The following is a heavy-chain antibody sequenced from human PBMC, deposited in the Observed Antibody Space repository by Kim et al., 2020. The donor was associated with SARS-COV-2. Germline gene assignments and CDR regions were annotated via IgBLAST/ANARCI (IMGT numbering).Heavy chain of an antibody. D-gene: IGHD6-19*01. J-gene: IGHJ4*02. CDR2: NP. Sequence: NPTYAQGFTGRFVFSLDTSVSTAYLQISSLKAEDTAVYYCARESVAGPDYWGQGTLVTVSS. V-gene: IGHV7-4-1*02. CDR3: ARESVAGPDY.